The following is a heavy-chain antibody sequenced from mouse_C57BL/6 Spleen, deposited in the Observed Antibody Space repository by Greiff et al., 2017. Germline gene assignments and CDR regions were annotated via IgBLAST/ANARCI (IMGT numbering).Heavy chain of an antibody. CDR2: ISSGGDYI. CDR3: TRVDCGNPFAY. D-gene: IGHD2-1*01. J-gene: IGHJ3*01. Sequence: DVKLVESGEGSVKPGGSLKPFRAASGFTFSSYAMSWVRQTPEKRPEWVAYISSGGDYIYYADTMKGRFTISRDKARNTLYLQMSSLKSKDTAMYYCTRVDCGNPFAYWGQGTLVTVSA. V-gene: IGHV5-9-1*02. CDR1: GFTFSSYA.